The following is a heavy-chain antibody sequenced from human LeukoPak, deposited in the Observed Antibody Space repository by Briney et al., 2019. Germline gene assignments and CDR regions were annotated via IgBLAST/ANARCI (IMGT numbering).Heavy chain of an antibody. D-gene: IGHD3-22*01. CDR3: ARPPAINRDSSGYFDY. CDR1: RYTFTSYY. CDR2: INPSGGSS. J-gene: IGHJ4*02. Sequence: EASVKVSCKASRYTFTSYYIHWVRQAPGQGLEWMGIINPSGGSSSYAQKFQGRVTMTSDTSTSTVYMELSSLRAEDTAVYYCARPPAINRDSSGYFDYWGQGTLVTASS. V-gene: IGHV1-46*01.